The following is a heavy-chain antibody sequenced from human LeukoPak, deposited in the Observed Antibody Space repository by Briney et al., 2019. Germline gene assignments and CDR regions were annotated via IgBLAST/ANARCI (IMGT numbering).Heavy chain of an antibody. J-gene: IGHJ4*02. Sequence: AESLQISCKVSGYSFTTYWIGWVRQTPGKGLEWMGIIYPGDSDTRYSPSFQGQVTISADKSISTAYLQWSSLKASDTAMYYCARHGCSGGSCPFDYWGQGTLVSVSS. V-gene: IGHV5-51*01. CDR1: GYSFTTYW. CDR3: ARHGCSGGSCPFDY. CDR2: IYPGDSDT. D-gene: IGHD2-15*01.